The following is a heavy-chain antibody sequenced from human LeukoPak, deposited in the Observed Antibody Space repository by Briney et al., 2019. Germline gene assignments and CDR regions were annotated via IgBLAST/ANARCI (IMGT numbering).Heavy chain of an antibody. J-gene: IGHJ5*02. CDR2: ISGSGGST. D-gene: IGHD2-2*01. V-gene: IGHV3-23*01. CDR3: AKFALGYCSSTSCLNWFDP. CDR1: GFTFSSYG. Sequence: EPGGTLRLSCAASGFTFSSYGMSWVRQAPGKGLEWVSAISGSGGSTYYADSVKGRFTISRDNSQNTLYLQMNSLRAEDTAVYYWAKFALGYCSSTSCLNWFDPWGQGTLVTVSS.